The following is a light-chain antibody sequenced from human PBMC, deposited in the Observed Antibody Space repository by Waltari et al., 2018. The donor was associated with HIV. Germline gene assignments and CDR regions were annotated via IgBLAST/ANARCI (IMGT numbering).Light chain of an antibody. CDR2: GAS. CDR1: QSVSSN. Sequence: ETMMTQSPATLSVSPGERATIPCRASQSVSSNLAWYQQKPGQAPRLLIYGASTRATAIPARVSGSGSGTDFTLTISSLQSEDIAIYYCQQYNNWPQTFGQGTKVEIK. CDR3: QQYNNWPQT. J-gene: IGKJ1*01. V-gene: IGKV3-15*01.